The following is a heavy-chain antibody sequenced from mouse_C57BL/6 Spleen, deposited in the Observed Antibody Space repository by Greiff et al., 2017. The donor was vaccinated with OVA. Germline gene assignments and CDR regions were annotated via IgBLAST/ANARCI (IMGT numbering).Heavy chain of an antibody. V-gene: IGHV1-82*01. CDR2: IDPGDGDT. D-gene: IGHD2-4*01. Sequence: VQLQQSGPELVKPGASVKISCKASGYAFSSSWMNWVKQRPGKGLEWIGRIDPGDGDTNYNGKFKGKATLTADKSSSTAYMQLSSLPSEDSAVYFCARGYDYAWFAYWGQGTLVTVSA. CDR1: GYAFSSSW. J-gene: IGHJ3*01. CDR3: ARGYDYAWFAY.